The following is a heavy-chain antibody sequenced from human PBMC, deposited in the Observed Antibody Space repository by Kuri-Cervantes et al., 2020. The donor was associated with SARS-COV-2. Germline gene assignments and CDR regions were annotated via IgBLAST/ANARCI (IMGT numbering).Heavy chain of an antibody. CDR1: GFKFSRTD. CDR2: ISSSSSYI. CDR3: ARNRGSGWPFFDY. V-gene: IGHV3-21*01. J-gene: IGHJ4*02. D-gene: IGHD6-19*01. Sequence: GGSLRLSCAASGFKFSRTDMPWVRQAPGKGLEWVSSISSSSSYIYYADSVKGRFTISRDNAKNSLYLQMNSLRAEDTAVYYCARNRGSGWPFFDYWGQGTRVTVSS.